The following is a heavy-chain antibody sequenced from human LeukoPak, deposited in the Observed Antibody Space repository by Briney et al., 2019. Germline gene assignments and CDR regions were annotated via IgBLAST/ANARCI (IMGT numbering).Heavy chain of an antibody. CDR3: ARPYYDILTGYPN. D-gene: IGHD3-9*01. Sequence: ASVKVSCKASGYTFTGYYMHWVRQAPGQGLEWMGWINPNSGGTNYAQKFQGRVTMTRDTSISTAYMVRSRLRSDDTAVYYCARPYYDILTGYPNWGQGTLVTVSS. CDR2: INPNSGGT. CDR1: GYTFTGYY. J-gene: IGHJ4*02. V-gene: IGHV1-2*02.